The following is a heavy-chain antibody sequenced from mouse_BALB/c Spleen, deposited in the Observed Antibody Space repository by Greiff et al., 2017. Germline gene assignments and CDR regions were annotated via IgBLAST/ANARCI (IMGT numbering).Heavy chain of an antibody. CDR1: GFSLTSYD. D-gene: IGHD2-4*01. CDR2: IWTGGGT. J-gene: IGHJ2*01. CDR3: VRDKGNDDDRVYFDY. Sequence: VKLQESGPGLVAPSQSLSITCTVSGFSLTSYDISWIRQPPGKGLEWLGVIWTGGGTNYNSAFMSRLSISKDNSKSQVFLKMNSLQTDDTAIYYCVRDKGNDDDRVYFDYWGQGTTLTVSS. V-gene: IGHV2-9-2*01.